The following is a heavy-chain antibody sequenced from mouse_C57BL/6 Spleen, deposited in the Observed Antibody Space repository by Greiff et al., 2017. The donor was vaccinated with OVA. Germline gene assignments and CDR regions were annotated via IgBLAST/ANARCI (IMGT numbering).Heavy chain of an antibody. D-gene: IGHD2-4*01. Sequence: QVQLQQPGAELVKPGASVKLSCKASGYTFTSYWMQWVKQRPGQGLEWIGEIDPSDSYTNYNQKFQGKATLTVDTSSSTAYMQLSSLTSEDSAVDYCARRGYDYHYAMDYWGQGTSVTVSS. CDR3: ARRGYDYHYAMDY. CDR2: IDPSDSYT. J-gene: IGHJ4*01. V-gene: IGHV1-50*01. CDR1: GYTFTSYW.